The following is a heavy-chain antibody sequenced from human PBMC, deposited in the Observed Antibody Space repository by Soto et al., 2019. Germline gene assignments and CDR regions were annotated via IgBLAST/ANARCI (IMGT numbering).Heavy chain of an antibody. V-gene: IGHV1-2*02. CDR2: INPKSGDT. CDR3: ARDRCRSDSCYARLDY. CDR1: GYTFTGYY. Sequence: QVQLMQSGAEVREPGASVKVSCKASGYTFTGYYMHWVRQAPGQGLEWMGWINPKSGDTNFAQRLQGRITLTTDTSVDTAFMELSSLREDDMAVYYCARDRCRSDSCYARLDYWGQGTLVTVSS. J-gene: IGHJ4*02. D-gene: IGHD2-2*01.